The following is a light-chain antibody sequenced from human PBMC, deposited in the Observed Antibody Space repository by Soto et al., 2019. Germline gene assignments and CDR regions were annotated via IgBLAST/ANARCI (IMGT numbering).Light chain of an antibody. CDR2: AAS. V-gene: IGKV1-9*01. CDR3: QQLNNSPWT. CDR1: QGISTY. Sequence: DIQLTQSPASLSASVGDRVTITCRASQGISTYLAWYQQKPGKAPKVLIYAASTFQSGVPSRFSGSGSGRDFTLTISSLQPEDIATYYCQQLNNSPWTFGQGTKVEIK. J-gene: IGKJ1*01.